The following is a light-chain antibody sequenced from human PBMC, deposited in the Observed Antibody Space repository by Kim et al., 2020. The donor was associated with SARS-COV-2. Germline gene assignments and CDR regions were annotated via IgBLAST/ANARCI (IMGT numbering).Light chain of an antibody. Sequence: SPGERVTLSCRASQSVSNNLAWYQQKPGQAPRLLIYDASTRATGVPARFSGSGSGTEFSLTISSLQSEDFAIYYCQQYNDWPPLTFGGGTRVDIK. CDR3: QQYNDWPPLT. J-gene: IGKJ4*01. CDR1: QSVSNN. V-gene: IGKV3-15*01. CDR2: DAS.